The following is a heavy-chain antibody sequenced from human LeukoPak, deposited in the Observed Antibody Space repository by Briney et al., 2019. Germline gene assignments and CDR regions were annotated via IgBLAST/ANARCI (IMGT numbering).Heavy chain of an antibody. CDR1: GYTFTSYD. V-gene: IGHV1-8*01. D-gene: IGHD3-10*01. CDR3: ARIGGRVRGVIITQRSYGMDV. Sequence: ASVKVSCKASGYTFTSYDINWVRQATGQGLEWMGWMNPNSGNTGYAQKFQGRVTMTRNISISTAYMELSSLRSEDTAVYYCARIGGRVRGVIITQRSYGMDVWGQGTTVTVSS. CDR2: MNPNSGNT. J-gene: IGHJ6*02.